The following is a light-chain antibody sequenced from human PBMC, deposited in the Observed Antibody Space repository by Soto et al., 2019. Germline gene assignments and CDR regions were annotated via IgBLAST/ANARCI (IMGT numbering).Light chain of an antibody. CDR1: SSDVGRYDR. Sequence: QSALTQPRSVSGSPGQSVTISCTGTSSDVGRYDRVSWYQQSPGTAPKLIIYEVTNRPSGVPDRFSGSKSGNTASLTVSGLQAEDEADFYCSSYTSSSRYIFGTGTKVTVL. J-gene: IGLJ1*01. CDR3: SSYTSSSRYI. CDR2: EVT. V-gene: IGLV2-18*02.